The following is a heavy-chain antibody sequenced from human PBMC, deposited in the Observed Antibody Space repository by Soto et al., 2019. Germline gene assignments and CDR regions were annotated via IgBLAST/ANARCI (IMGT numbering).Heavy chain of an antibody. J-gene: IGHJ2*01. CDR2: ISGSGGST. CDR3: AKRGIVGATPYWYFDL. D-gene: IGHD1-26*01. CDR1: GFTFSSYA. Sequence: EVQLLESGGGLVQPGGSLRLSCAASGFTFSSYAMSWVRQAPGKGLEWVSAISGSGGSTYYADSVKGRFTISRDNSKNTLYLQMNSLRAEDTAVYYCAKRGIVGATPYWYFDLWGRGTLVTVSS. V-gene: IGHV3-23*01.